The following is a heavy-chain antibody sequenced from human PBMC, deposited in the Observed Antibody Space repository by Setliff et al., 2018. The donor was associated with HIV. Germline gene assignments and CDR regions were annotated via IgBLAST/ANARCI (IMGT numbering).Heavy chain of an antibody. V-gene: IGHV5-51*01. CDR2: IYPGDSDT. CDR1: GYSFSTNW. CDR3: GRSGKSGELYAY. Sequence: PGESLKISCKASGYSFSTNWIGWVRQMPGKGLEWMGIIYPGDSDTRYSPSFQGQVTMSADKSASTAHLQWSSLKASDTAMYYCGRSGKSGELYAYWGQGTQVTVSS. D-gene: IGHD3-10*01. J-gene: IGHJ4*02.